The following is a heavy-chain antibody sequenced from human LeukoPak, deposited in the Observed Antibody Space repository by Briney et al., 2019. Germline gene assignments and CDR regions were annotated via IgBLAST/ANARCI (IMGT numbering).Heavy chain of an antibody. D-gene: IGHD2-2*01. Sequence: GGSLRLSCAASGFTFSDYYMSWIRQAPGKGLEWVSYISSSGSTIYYADYVKGRFTISRDNAKNSLYLQMNSLRAEDTAVYYCARDSVVPAAISYYYYYMDVWGKGTTVTVSS. V-gene: IGHV3-11*01. CDR1: GFTFSDYY. J-gene: IGHJ6*03. CDR2: ISSSGSTI. CDR3: ARDSVVPAAISYYYYYMDV.